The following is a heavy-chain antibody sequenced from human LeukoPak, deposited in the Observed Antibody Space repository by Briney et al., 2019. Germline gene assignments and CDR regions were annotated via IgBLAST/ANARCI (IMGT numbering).Heavy chain of an antibody. D-gene: IGHD5/OR15-5a*01. CDR2: ISHSGGAE. V-gene: IGHV3-48*01. Sequence: GGSLRLSCAASGFRFSTYSMNWVRQAPGRGLEWISYISHSGGAEHYTDSAKGRFTISRDNAKNALYLQMNRLRVEDTAVYFCARDSVFAFDYWSQGTLVTVSS. CDR3: ARDSVFAFDY. CDR1: GFRFSTYS. J-gene: IGHJ4*02.